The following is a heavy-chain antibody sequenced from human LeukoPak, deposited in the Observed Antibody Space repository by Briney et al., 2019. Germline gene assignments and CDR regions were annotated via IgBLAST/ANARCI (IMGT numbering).Heavy chain of an antibody. CDR1: GGSFSGYY. CDR3: AILPRDC. V-gene: IGHV4-34*01. CDR2: INHSGST. J-gene: IGHJ4*02. Sequence: SGTLSLTCAVYGGSFSGYYWSWIRQPPGKGLEWIGEINHSGSTNYNPSLKSRVTISVDTSKNQFSLKLSSVTAADTAVYYCAILPRDCWGQGTLVTVSS.